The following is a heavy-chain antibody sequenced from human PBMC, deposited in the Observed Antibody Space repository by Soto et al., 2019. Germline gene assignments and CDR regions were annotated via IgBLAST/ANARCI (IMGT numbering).Heavy chain of an antibody. CDR3: ARRTRLNWGGYYYYYMDV. J-gene: IGHJ6*03. CDR1: GFTFSSYS. Sequence: GGSLRLSCAASGFTFSSYSMNWVRQAPGKGLEWVSYISSSSSTIYYTDSVKVRFTISRDNAKKSLYLQMNSLRAEDRAVYYCARRTRLNWGGYYYYYMDVWGKGTTVTVSS. CDR2: ISSSSSTI. D-gene: IGHD7-27*01. V-gene: IGHV3-48*04.